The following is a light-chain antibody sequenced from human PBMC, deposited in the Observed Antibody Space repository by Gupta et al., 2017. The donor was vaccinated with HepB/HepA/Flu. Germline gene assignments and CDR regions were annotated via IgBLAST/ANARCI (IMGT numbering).Light chain of an antibody. CDR3: QQTFTAPTT. CDR1: QSINSY. Sequence: LSASVGDRVTLICRASQSINSYLNWYQQKVGTAPKLLIYATSTLQSGVPSRFSGSGYGTDFTLSISDVQPEDFATYYCQQTFTAPTTFGQGTKLDIK. V-gene: IGKV1-39*01. CDR2: ATS. J-gene: IGKJ2*01.